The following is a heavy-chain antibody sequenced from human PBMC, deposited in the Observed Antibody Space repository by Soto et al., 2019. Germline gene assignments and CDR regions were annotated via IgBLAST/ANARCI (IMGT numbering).Heavy chain of an antibody. D-gene: IGHD3-22*01. J-gene: IGHJ4*02. CDR3: ARDNYERSRYFDY. CDR1: GYTFGYTFSNYG. Sequence: ASVKVSCKASGYTFGYTFSNYGISWVRQAPGQGLEWMGWISGYNGNTNYAQKFQGRVTMTTDTSTSTAYMALRSLRSDDTAVYYCARDNYERSRYFDYWRQGTLVTVSS. CDR2: ISGYNGNT. V-gene: IGHV1-18*01.